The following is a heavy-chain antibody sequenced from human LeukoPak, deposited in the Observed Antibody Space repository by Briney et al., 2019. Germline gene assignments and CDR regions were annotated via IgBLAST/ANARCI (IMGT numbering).Heavy chain of an antibody. Sequence: GRSLRLSCAASGFTFSSYAMHWVRRAPGKGLEWVAVTSYDGSNKYYADSVKGRFTISRDNSKNTLYLQMNSLRAEDTAVYYCARAIDGHYFDYWGQGTLVTVSS. CDR1: GFTFSSYA. V-gene: IGHV3-30-3*01. J-gene: IGHJ4*02. D-gene: IGHD2-2*01. CDR3: ARAIDGHYFDY. CDR2: TSYDGSNK.